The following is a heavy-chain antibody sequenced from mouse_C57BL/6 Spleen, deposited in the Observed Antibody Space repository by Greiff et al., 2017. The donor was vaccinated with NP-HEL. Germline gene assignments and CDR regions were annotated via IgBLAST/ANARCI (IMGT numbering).Heavy chain of an antibody. V-gene: IGHV2-2*01. CDR2: IWSGGST. Sequence: VQGVESGPGLVQPSQSLSITCTVSGFSLTSYGVHWVRQSPGKGLEWLGVIWSGGSTDYNAAFISRLSISKDNSKSQVFFKMNSLQADDTAIYYCARMDGSRGYAMDYWGQGTSVTVSS. CDR3: ARMDGSRGYAMDY. J-gene: IGHJ4*01. CDR1: GFSLTSYG. D-gene: IGHD1-1*01.